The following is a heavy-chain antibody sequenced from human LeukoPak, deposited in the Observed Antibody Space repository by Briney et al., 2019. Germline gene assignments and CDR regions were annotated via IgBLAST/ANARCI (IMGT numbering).Heavy chain of an antibody. V-gene: IGHV3-30*18. CDR1: GFTFSSYG. D-gene: IGHD5-24*01. CDR3: AKVGDGYMLIDY. CDR2: ISYDGSNK. Sequence: PGGSLRLSCAASGFTFSSYGMHWVRQAPGKGLEWVAVISYDGSNKYYADSVKGRFTISGDDSKNTLYLQMNSLRAEDTAVYYCAKVGDGYMLIDYWGQGTLVTVSS. J-gene: IGHJ4*02.